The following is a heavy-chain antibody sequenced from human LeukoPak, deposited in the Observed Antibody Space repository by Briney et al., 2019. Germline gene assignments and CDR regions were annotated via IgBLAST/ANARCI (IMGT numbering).Heavy chain of an antibody. CDR3: ARGAVTPYYGMDV. J-gene: IGHJ6*02. CDR1: GGSISSSSYY. Sequence: SETLSLTCTVSGGSISSSSYYWGWIRQPPGKGLEWIGEINHSGSTNYNPSLKSRVTISVDTSKNQFSLKLSSVTAADTAVYYCARGAVTPYYGMDVWGQGTTVTVSS. D-gene: IGHD4-17*01. V-gene: IGHV4-39*07. CDR2: INHSGST.